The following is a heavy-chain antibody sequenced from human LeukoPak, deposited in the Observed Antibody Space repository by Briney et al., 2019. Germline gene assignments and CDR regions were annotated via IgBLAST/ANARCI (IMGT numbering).Heavy chain of an antibody. V-gene: IGHV1-2*02. CDR3: PRAVGLYCSSTTCYGDYFDF. CDR2: INPHNGAT. J-gene: IGHJ4*02. CDR1: GYTFSDSY. Sequence: VASVKVSCRTSGYTFSDSYIHWGRQAPGQGLEWMGWINPHNGATDYSQKFRVRVTLTTATSVTTAYLELTSLPSDDTAVFYCPRAVGLYCSSTTCYGDYFDFWGQGTLVTVSS. D-gene: IGHD2-2*01.